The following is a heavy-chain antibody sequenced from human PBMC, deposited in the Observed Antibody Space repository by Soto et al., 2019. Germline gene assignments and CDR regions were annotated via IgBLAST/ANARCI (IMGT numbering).Heavy chain of an antibody. J-gene: IGHJ3*02. CDR2: IIPILGIA. V-gene: IGHV1-69*02. D-gene: IGHD2-21*01. CDR3: ARVYGGVDMGAFDI. Sequence: QVQLVQSGAEVKKPGSSVKVSCKASGGTFSSYTISWVRQAPGQGLEWMGRIIPILGIANNAQTFQGRVTITADKSTSTAYMELSSLRSEDTAVYYCARVYGGVDMGAFDIWGQGTMVTVSS. CDR1: GGTFSSYT.